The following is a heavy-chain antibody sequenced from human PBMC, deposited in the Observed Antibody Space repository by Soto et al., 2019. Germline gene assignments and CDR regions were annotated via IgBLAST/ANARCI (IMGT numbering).Heavy chain of an antibody. V-gene: IGHV1-18*01. CDR2: ISAGKGNT. Sequence: QVQLLQSGAEVKKPGASVKVSCRASHYAFTSYGIMWVRQAPGQGLEWMGWISAGKGNTNYAQRFQDRITLTTDTSPRRDYMGLRSLRSDATTVYYCARDAFQSISNPLNWFDPWGQGTLVTVSS. CDR1: HYAFTSYG. CDR3: ARDAFQSISNPLNWFDP. D-gene: IGHD2-21*01. J-gene: IGHJ5*02.